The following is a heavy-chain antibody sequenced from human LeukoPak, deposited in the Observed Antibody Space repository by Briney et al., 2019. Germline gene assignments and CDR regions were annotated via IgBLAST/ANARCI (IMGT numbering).Heavy chain of an antibody. J-gene: IGHJ4*02. CDR1: RYTFTSYY. V-gene: IGHV1-46*01. Sequence: ASVKVSCKASRYTFTSYYMHWVRQAPGQGLEWMGIINPSGGSTSYAQKFQGRVTMTRDMSTSTVYMELSSLRSEDTAVYYCARDRRPKGWGDYYFDYWGQGTLVTVSS. CDR2: INPSGGST. CDR3: ARDRRPKGWGDYYFDY. D-gene: IGHD3-16*01.